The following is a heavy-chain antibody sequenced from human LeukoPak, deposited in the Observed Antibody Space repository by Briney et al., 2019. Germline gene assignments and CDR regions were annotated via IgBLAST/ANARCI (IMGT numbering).Heavy chain of an antibody. CDR1: GYIFIDYY. CDR3: AIETDYGHEKINWFDP. D-gene: IGHD4/OR15-4a*01. V-gene: IGHV1-2*02. J-gene: IGHJ5*02. CDR2: IKPNSGGT. Sequence: ASVKVSCKTSGYIFIDYYMHWVRQAPGQGLEWMGWIKPNSGGTNYAQKFQDRVTMTRDTSIKTAYMELRSLRSDDTAVYYCAIETDYGHEKINWFDPWGQGTLVTVSS.